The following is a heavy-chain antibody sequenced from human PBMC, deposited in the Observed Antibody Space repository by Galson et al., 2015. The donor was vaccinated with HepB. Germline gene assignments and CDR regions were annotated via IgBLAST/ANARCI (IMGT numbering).Heavy chain of an antibody. CDR3: ARIGDTMIVVVPQNWYFDL. Sequence: SVKVSCKASGYTFTSYGISWVRQAPGQGLEWMGWISAYNGNTNYAQKLQGRVTMTTDTSTSTAYMELRSLRSDDTAVYYCARIGDTMIVVVPQNWYFDLWGRGTLVTVSS. D-gene: IGHD3-22*01. CDR2: ISAYNGNT. J-gene: IGHJ2*01. CDR1: GYTFTSYG. V-gene: IGHV1-18*04.